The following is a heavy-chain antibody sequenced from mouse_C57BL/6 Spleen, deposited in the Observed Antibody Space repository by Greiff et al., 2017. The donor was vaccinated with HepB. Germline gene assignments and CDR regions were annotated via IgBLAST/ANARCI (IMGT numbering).Heavy chain of an antibody. CDR2: IYPGDGDT. J-gene: IGHJ2*01. CDR3: ARLGTTVVFDY. CDR1: GYAFSSYW. V-gene: IGHV1-80*01. D-gene: IGHD1-1*01. Sequence: VQLVESGAELVKPGASVKISCKASGYAFSSYWMNWVKQRPGKGLEWIGQIYPGDGDTNYNGKFKGKATLTADKSSSTAYMQLSSLTSEDSAVYFCARLGTTVVFDYWGQGTTLTVSS.